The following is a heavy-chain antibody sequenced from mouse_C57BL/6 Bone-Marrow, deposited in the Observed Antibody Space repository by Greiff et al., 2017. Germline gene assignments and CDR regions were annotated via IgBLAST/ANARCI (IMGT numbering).Heavy chain of an antibody. J-gene: IGHJ2*01. V-gene: IGHV5-16*01. CDR1: GFTFSDYY. CDR2: INYDGSST. CDR3: AREGAFCFDY. Sequence: EVMLVESEGGLVQPGSSMKLSCTASGFTFSDYYMAWVRQVPEKGLEWVANINYDGSSTYYLDSLKSRFIISRDNAKNILYLQMSSLKSEDTATYYCAREGAFCFDYWGQGTTLTVSS.